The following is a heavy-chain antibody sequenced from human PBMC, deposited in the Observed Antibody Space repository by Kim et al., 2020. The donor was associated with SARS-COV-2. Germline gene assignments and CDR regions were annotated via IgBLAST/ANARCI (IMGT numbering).Heavy chain of an antibody. CDR1: GFALSSYC. Sequence: WGSLRLSCAGTGFALSSYCMHWVRQAPGKGLVWVSRINSDGSTTNYADSVRGRFTISRDIAKNILFLQMNSMRAEDTGVYFCGRVGDEYDPDSDYYDIDV. D-gene: IGHD1-1*01. CDR2: INSDGSTT. J-gene: IGHJ6*01. CDR3: GRVGDEYDPDSDYYDIDV. V-gene: IGHV3-74*01.